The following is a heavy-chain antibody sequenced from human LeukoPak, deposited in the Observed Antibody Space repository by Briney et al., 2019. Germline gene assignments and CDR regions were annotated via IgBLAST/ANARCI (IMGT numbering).Heavy chain of an antibody. CDR1: GFTFSNYS. D-gene: IGHD3-10*01. CDR2: ISGSGGTS. Sequence: GGSLRLSCLPSGFTFSNYSMTWVRQAPGKGLEWVSSISGSGGTSYYADSVKGRFTISRDSAKNMLFLQMNRLRAEDTAVYYCAKSPYFYNSGRSVDVWGKGTTVTVSS. J-gene: IGHJ6*04. V-gene: IGHV3-23*01. CDR3: AKSPYFYNSGRSVDV.